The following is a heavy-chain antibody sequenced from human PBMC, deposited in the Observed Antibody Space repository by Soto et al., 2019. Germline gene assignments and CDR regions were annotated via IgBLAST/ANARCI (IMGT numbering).Heavy chain of an antibody. D-gene: IGHD3-3*01. CDR2: IVVGSGNT. V-gene: IGHV1-58*01. Sequence: GASVKVSCKASGFTFTSSAVQWVRQARGQRLEWIGRIVVGSGNTNYAQKFQERVTITRDMSTSTAYMELSSLRSEDTAVYYCAAGDTIFGVAAYGMDVWGQGTTVTVSS. CDR1: GFTFTSSA. CDR3: AAGDTIFGVAAYGMDV. J-gene: IGHJ6*02.